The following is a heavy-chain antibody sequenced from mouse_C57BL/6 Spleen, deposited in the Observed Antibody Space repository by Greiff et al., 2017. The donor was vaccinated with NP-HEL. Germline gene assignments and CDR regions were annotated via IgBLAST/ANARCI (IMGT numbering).Heavy chain of an antibody. CDR1: GYSFTGYY. D-gene: IGHD2-14*01. Sequence: VQLQQSGPELVKPGDSVKLSCKASGYSFTGYYMNWVKQSPEKSLEWIGEINPSTGGTTYNQKFKAKATLTVDKSSSTAYLQLKSLTTEDSAVDYGARSLLEENAMDYWGQGTSVTVSS. CDR2: INPSTGGT. CDR3: ARSLLEENAMDY. J-gene: IGHJ4*01. V-gene: IGHV1-42*01.